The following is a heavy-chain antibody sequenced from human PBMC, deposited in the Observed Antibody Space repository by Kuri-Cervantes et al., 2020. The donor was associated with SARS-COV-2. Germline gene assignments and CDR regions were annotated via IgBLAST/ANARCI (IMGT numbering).Heavy chain of an antibody. CDR3: AKSYLVGIAARPLSSLGMDV. D-gene: IGHD6-6*01. CDR1: GYTFTSYY. V-gene: IGHV1-46*01. Sequence: ASVKVSCKASGYTFTSYYMHWVRQAPGQGLEWMGIINPSGGSTSYAQKFQGRVTMTRDTSTSTVYMELSSLRSEDTAVYYCAKSYLVGIAARPLSSLGMDVWGQGTTVTRSS. CDR2: INPSGGST. J-gene: IGHJ6*02.